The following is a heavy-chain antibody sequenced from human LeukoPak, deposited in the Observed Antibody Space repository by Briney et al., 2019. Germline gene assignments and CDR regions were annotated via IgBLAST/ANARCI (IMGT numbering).Heavy chain of an antibody. CDR2: VFRTGRT. Sequence: SETLSLTCTVSGGSTNTGGYFWSWIRQPPGKGLEWIGYVFRTGRTSYNPSLDSRVTISLDRSRNQFSLRLTSVTAADSAMYYCATEGQCGFTTCPGLQFWGQGILVSVS. CDR3: ATEGQCGFTTCPGLQF. J-gene: IGHJ4*02. V-gene: IGHV4-30-2*01. CDR1: GGSTNTGGYF. D-gene: IGHD2-2*01.